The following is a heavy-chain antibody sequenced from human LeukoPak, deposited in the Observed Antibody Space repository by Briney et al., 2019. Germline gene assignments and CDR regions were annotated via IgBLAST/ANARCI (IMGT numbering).Heavy chain of an antibody. Sequence: SGGSLRLSCAASGFTFSSSAIRWVRQAPGKRLEWVSSISDSGDGAYYADSVRGRITVSRDNSKSTVYLQMNSLRAEDTAIYYCAKVYNLYYFDYWGQGTLVTVSS. CDR3: AKVYNLYYFDY. J-gene: IGHJ4*02. CDR2: ISDSGDGA. CDR1: GFTFSSSA. V-gene: IGHV3-23*01. D-gene: IGHD1-20*01.